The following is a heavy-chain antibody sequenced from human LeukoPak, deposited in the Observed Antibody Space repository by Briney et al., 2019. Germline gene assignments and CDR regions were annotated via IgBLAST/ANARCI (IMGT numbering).Heavy chain of an antibody. D-gene: IGHD7-27*01. Sequence: ASVKVSCKASGYTFTSYDINWVRQATGQGLEWMGWMNPNSGNTGYAQKFQGRVTITRNTSISTAYMELSSLRSEDTAVYYCARVSTGGPRRHFDYWGQGTLVTVSP. CDR3: ARVSTGGPRRHFDY. J-gene: IGHJ4*02. CDR2: MNPNSGNT. CDR1: GYTFTSYD. V-gene: IGHV1-8*03.